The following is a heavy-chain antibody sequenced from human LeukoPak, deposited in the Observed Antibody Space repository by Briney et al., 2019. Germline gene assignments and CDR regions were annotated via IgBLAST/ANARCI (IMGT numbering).Heavy chain of an antibody. CDR1: GGSISSGDYY. D-gene: IGHD2-2*01. J-gene: IGHJ4*02. Sequence: PSETLSLTCTVSGGSISSGDYYWSWIRQPPGKGLEWIGYIYYSGSTYYNPSLKSRVTISVYTSKNQFSLKLSSVTAADTAVYYCAREFKEYCSSTSCYHRYFDYWGQGTLVTVSS. V-gene: IGHV4-30-4*08. CDR2: IYYSGST. CDR3: AREFKEYCSSTSCYHRYFDY.